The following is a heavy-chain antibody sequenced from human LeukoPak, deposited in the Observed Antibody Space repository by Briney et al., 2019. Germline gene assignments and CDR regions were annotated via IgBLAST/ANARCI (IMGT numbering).Heavy chain of an antibody. J-gene: IGHJ4*02. V-gene: IGHV3-11*01. Sequence: GGSLRLSCAASGFTFSDYYMSWIRQAPGKGLEWVSYISSSGSTIYYADSVKGRFTISRDNAKNSLYLQMNSLRAEDTAVYYCARDRDCSGGSCYQALFDYWGQGTLVTVSS. CDR3: ARDRDCSGGSCYQALFDY. D-gene: IGHD2-15*01. CDR2: ISSSGSTI. CDR1: GFTFSDYY.